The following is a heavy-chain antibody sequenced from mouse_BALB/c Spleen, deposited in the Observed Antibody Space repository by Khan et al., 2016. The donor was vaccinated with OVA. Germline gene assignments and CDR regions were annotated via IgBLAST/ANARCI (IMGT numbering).Heavy chain of an antibody. CDR3: TRHGYVAGFAY. CDR2: VDPFNGAT. D-gene: IGHD2-2*01. J-gene: IGHJ3*01. Sequence: VQLQQSGPEVMKPGASVKISCKASGYSFTTYYIHWVKQSHGKSLEWIGYVDPFNGATTYNQKFKGKATLTVDRSSSTGYMHLSSLKSEDSAVYYCTRHGYVAGFAYWGQGTLVTVSA. CDR1: GYSFTTYY. V-gene: IGHV1S135*01.